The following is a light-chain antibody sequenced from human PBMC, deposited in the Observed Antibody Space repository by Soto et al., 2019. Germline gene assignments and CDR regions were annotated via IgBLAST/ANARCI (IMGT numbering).Light chain of an antibody. Sequence: QLVLTQSSSASASLGSSVKLTCTLSSGHSSYIIAWHQQQPGKAPRYLMKLEGSGSYNKGSGVPDRFSGSSSGADRYLTISNLQSEDEADYYCQTWGTGSWVFGGGTKVTVL. V-gene: IGLV4-60*03. CDR3: QTWGTGSWV. J-gene: IGLJ3*02. CDR2: LEGSGSY. CDR1: SGHSSYI.